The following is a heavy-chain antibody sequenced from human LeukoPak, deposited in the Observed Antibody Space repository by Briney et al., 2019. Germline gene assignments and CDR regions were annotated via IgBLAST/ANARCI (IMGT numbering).Heavy chain of an antibody. Sequence: GSLRLSCAASGFTFSSYAMSWVRQAPGKGLEWVSAISGSGGSTYYADSVKGRFTISRDNSKNTLYLQMNSLRDEDTAVYYCARGGRYAYFLDYRGQGTLVTVSS. CDR3: ARGGRYAYFLDY. D-gene: IGHD3-16*01. J-gene: IGHJ4*02. CDR2: ISGSGGST. V-gene: IGHV3-23*01. CDR1: GFTFSSYA.